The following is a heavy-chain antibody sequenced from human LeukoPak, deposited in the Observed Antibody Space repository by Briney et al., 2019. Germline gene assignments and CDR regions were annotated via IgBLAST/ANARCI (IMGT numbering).Heavy chain of an antibody. J-gene: IGHJ3*02. V-gene: IGHV4-34*01. CDR2: INLGGST. CDR3: ARPVGRSAFDI. Sequence: SETLSLTCAVYGGSFSGYYCSWIRQPPGKGLEWIGEINLGGSTNYNPSLKSRVTISVDTSKNQFSLKLSSVTAADTAVYYCARPVGRSAFDIWA. D-gene: IGHD1-26*01. CDR1: GGSFSGYY.